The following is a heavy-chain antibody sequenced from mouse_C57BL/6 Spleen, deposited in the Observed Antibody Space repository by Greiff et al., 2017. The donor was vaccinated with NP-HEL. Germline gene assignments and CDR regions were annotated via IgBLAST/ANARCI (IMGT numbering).Heavy chain of an antibody. CDR1: GFTFSSYA. CDR3: ARELGPLDY. J-gene: IGHJ2*01. Sequence: EVQLVESGGGLVKPGGSLKLSCAASGFTFSSYAMSWVRQTPEKRLEWVATISDGGSYTYYPDNVKGRFTISRDNAKNNLYLQMSHLKSEDTAMYYCARELGPLDYWGQGTTLTVSS. CDR2: ISDGGSYT. V-gene: IGHV5-4*01. D-gene: IGHD4-1*01.